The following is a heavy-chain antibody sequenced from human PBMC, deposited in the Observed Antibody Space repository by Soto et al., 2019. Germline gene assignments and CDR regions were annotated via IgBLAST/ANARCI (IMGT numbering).Heavy chain of an antibody. D-gene: IGHD7-27*01. CDR3: ARTLTDYYFDY. CDR1: GFTVSSNY. CDR2: IYSGGST. V-gene: IGHV3-66*01. J-gene: IGHJ4*02. Sequence: EVQLVESGGGLVQPGGSLRLSCAASGFTVSSNYMSWVRQAPGKGLEWVSVIYSGGSTYYADSVKGRFTISRDNSKNTLYLQMNSLRAEDTAVYYCARTLTDYYFDYWGQGTLVTVSS.